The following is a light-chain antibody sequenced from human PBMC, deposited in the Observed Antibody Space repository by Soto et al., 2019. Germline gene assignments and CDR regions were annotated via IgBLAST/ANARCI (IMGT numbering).Light chain of an antibody. CDR2: AAS. Sequence: IKMSKSGYPMAAGVEQKIRSAWRASQGMSNYLAWYQQKPGKVPQLLIYAASSLQSGDPSRFSGSGSGADLTLTISSLQPEDVSTHYFEKYNRGPHAVGGGNKVDIK. J-gene: IGKJ4*01. CDR3: EKYNRGPHA. V-gene: IGKV1-27*01. CDR1: QGMSNY.